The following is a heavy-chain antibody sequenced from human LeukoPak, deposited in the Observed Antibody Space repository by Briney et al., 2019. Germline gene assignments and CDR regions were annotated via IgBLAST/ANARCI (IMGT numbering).Heavy chain of an antibody. CDR1: GYTFTYYY. CDR3: ARDINGYSSSWADYYYYGMDV. CDR2: IIPILGIA. V-gene: IGHV1-69*04. Sequence: ASVKVSCKSSGYTFTYYYIHWVRQAPGQGLEWMGRIIPILGIANYAQKFQGRVTITADKSTSTAYMELSSLRSEDTAVYYCARDINGYSSSWADYYYYGMDVWGQGTTVTVSS. D-gene: IGHD6-13*01. J-gene: IGHJ6*02.